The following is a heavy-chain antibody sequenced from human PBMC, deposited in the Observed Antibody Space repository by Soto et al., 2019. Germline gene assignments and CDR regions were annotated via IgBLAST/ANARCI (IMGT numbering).Heavy chain of an antibody. V-gene: IGHV3-11*06. CDR3: ARYAAEVTTFFDQ. CDR2: ISGSSGSK. J-gene: IGHJ4*02. Sequence: GGSLRLSCAASGFIFNDYYMSWIRQAPGKGLEWLSNISGSSGSKKYADAGKGRFTISRDNAKKSLYLEMHSLRAEDTAMYYCARYAAEVTTFFDQWGQGTLVTVSS. CDR1: GFIFNDYY. D-gene: IGHD4-17*01.